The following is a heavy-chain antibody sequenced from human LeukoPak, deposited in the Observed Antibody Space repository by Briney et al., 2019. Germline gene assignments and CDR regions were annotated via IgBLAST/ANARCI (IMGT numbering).Heavy chain of an antibody. D-gene: IGHD3-3*01. CDR2: ISYDGSNK. CDR3: AREIYDFWNGRRACGHGMDV. Sequence: GGSLRLSCAASGFTFSSYAMHWVRQAPGKGLEWVAVISYDGSNKYYADSVKGRFTISRDNSKNTLYLQMNSLRAEDTAVYYCAREIYDFWNGRRACGHGMDVWGQGTTVTVSS. J-gene: IGHJ6*02. CDR1: GFTFSSYA. V-gene: IGHV3-30-3*01.